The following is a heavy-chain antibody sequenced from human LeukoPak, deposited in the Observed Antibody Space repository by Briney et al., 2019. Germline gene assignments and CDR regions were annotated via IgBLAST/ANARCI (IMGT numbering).Heavy chain of an antibody. J-gene: IGHJ4*02. CDR2: INHSGST. V-gene: IGHV4-34*01. CDR1: GASLSGYY. Sequence: SETLSLACAVYGASLSGYYWTWIRQPPGKGLEWIGEINHSGSTNYNPSLKSRVTISVDTSTNQSSLKLNSLTAADTAVYYCARDGSRGGSDYWGQGTLVTVSS. D-gene: IGHD3-16*01. CDR3: ARDGSRGGSDY.